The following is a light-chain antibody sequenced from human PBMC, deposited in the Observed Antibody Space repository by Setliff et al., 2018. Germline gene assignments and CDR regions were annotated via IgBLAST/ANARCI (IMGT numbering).Light chain of an antibody. CDR3: QSFDSSLSSSL. CDR2: TAN. Sequence: QPVLTQPPSVSGAPGQRVTISCTGSRSNIGAGHDVHWYQQLPGTAPKFLISTANTRPSGVPDRFSASKSVTSASLAITGLRTEDEGTFFCQSFDSSLSSSLFGGGTKGTVL. CDR1: RSNIGAGHD. J-gene: IGLJ3*02. V-gene: IGLV1-40*01.